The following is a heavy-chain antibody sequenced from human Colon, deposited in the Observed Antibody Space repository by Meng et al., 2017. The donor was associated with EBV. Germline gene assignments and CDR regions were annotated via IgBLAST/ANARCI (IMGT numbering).Heavy chain of an antibody. D-gene: IGHD4-23*01. J-gene: IGHJ4*02. CDR3: ARHTFSGNPGGIDS. CDR1: GGPISRTGTC. CDR2: QCHADDT. V-gene: IGHV4-39*01. Sequence: LRGSGRGLVKPSEPLSLTCTVSGGPISRTGTCGGWIRQPPGKGLEWIGSQCHADDTYYNPSLMGRVTISVDTSKNQVSLKLTSVTAADTSIYYCARHTFSGNPGGIDSWGQGSLVTVSS.